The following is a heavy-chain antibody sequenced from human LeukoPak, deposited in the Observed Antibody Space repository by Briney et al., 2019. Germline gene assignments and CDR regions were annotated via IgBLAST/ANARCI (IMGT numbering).Heavy chain of an antibody. V-gene: IGHV3-21*01. Sequence: KSGGSLRLSCAASGFTFSSYSMNWVRQAPGKGLEWVSSISSSSSYIYYADSVKGRFTISRDNAKNSLYLQMNSLRAEDTAVYYCARYDFWSGYSHMPAYYYMDVWGKGTTVTVSS. D-gene: IGHD3-3*01. J-gene: IGHJ6*03. CDR3: ARYDFWSGYSHMPAYYYMDV. CDR1: GFTFSSYS. CDR2: ISSSSSYI.